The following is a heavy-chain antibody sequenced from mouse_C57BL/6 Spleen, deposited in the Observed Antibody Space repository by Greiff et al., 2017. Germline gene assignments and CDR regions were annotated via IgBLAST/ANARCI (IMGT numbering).Heavy chain of an antibody. J-gene: IGHJ1*03. D-gene: IGHD4-1*01. CDR3: TRWDVWYFDV. Sequence: EVKLVESGGGLVQPGGSMKLSCVASGFTFSNYWMNWVRQSPEKGLEWVAQIRLKSDNYATHYAESVKGRFTISRDDSKSSVYLQMNNLRAEDTGIYYCTRWDVWYFDVWGTGTTVTVSS. CDR2: IRLKSDNYAT. V-gene: IGHV6-3*01. CDR1: GFTFSNYW.